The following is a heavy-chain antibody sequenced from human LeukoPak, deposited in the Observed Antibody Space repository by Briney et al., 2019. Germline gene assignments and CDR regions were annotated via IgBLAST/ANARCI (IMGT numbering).Heavy chain of an antibody. D-gene: IGHD3-10*01. CDR1: GGSISSSSYY. Sequence: SETLSLTCTVSGGSISSSSYYWGWIRRPPGKGLEWIGSIYYSGSTYYNPSLKSRVTISVDTSKNQFSLKLGSVTAADTAVYYCARQAMVRGVIPKSDYWGQGTLVTVSS. V-gene: IGHV4-39*01. J-gene: IGHJ4*02. CDR2: IYYSGST. CDR3: ARQAMVRGVIPKSDY.